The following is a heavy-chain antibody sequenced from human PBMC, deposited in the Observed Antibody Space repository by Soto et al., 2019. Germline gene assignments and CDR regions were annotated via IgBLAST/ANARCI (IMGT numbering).Heavy chain of an antibody. V-gene: IGHV1-8*01. CDR2: MNPNRGNT. Sequence: QVQLVQSGAEVKKPGASVKVSCKASGYTFTSYDINWVRQATGQGLEWMGWMNPNRGNTGYAQKLQGRVTMTRNTSISTAYMELSSLRSEDTAVCYCARWPDGYCYYGMDVWGQGTTVTVSS. J-gene: IGHJ6*02. CDR1: GYTFTSYD. CDR3: ARWPDGYCYYGMDV.